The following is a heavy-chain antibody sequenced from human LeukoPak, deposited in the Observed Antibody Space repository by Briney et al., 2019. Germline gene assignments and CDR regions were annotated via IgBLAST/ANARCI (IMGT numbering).Heavy chain of an antibody. V-gene: IGHV5-51*01. CDR1: GYSFTSYW. CDR2: IYPGDSDT. Sequence: GESLKIYCKGSGYSFTSYWIGWVRQMPGKGLEWMGIIYPGDSDTRYSPSFQGQVTISADKSISTAYLQWSSLKASDTAMYYCARHIAYGSGRGYLDYWGQGTLVTVSS. CDR3: ARHIAYGSGRGYLDY. D-gene: IGHD3-10*01. J-gene: IGHJ4*02.